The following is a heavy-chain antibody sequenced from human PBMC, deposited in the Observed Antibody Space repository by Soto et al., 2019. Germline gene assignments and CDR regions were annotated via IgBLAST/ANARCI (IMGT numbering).Heavy chain of an antibody. V-gene: IGHV3-7*01. CDR2: INQDGNED. Sequence: PGGSLRLSCAASGFTFSSYWMNWVRQAPGKGLEWVANINQDGNEDNLLDSVKGRFTISRDNAKNSLVLQMNSLRVDDTAVYYCARTGDGHHDFLDYWGQGALVTVSS. CDR1: GFTFSSYW. CDR3: ARTGDGHHDFLDY. J-gene: IGHJ4*02. D-gene: IGHD1-1*01.